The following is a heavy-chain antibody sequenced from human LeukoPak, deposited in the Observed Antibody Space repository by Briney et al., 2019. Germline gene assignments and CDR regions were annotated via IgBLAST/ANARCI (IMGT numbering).Heavy chain of an antibody. D-gene: IGHD3-10*01. CDR2: IEYEGGYNQ. CDR1: GFTFSSYA. V-gene: IGHV3-30*02. J-gene: IGHJ4*02. Sequence: PGGSLRLSCAASGFTFSSYAMSWVRQAPGKGLDWVAFIEYEGGYNQYYTDSVKGRFTISRDNSRNTLYLQMNYLRAEDTAFYYCAKDKEYASGSYPIEYWGQGTLVTVSS. CDR3: AKDKEYASGSYPIEY.